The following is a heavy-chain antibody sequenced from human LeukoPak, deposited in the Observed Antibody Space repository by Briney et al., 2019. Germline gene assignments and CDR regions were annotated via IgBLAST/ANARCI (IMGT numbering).Heavy chain of an antibody. D-gene: IGHD1-26*01. V-gene: IGHV3-66*01. CDR3: ATRGAPGYYYGMDV. J-gene: IGHJ6*02. Sequence: GSLRLSCAASGFTVSSNYMSWVRQAPGKGLEWVSIISTSGTTSYADSVKVRFTISRDNSRNTLYLQMNSLRAEDTAVYYCATRGAPGYYYGMDVWGQGTTVTVSS. CDR2: ISTSGTT. CDR1: GFTVSSNY.